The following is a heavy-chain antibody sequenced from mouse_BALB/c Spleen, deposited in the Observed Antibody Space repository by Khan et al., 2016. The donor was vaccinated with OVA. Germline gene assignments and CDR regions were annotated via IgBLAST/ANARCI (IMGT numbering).Heavy chain of an antibody. Sequence: QVQLQQSGAELVKAGASVKMSCKASGYTFTSYWMHWVKQRLGQGLEWFAETNPTNGRTYYNEKFKSKATLTVDKSSSTAYMLLSGPTFEDSAVYYCARIKKIVGTYFDYWGKGTTLTVSS. CDR2: TNPTNGRT. V-gene: IGHV1S81*02. J-gene: IGHJ2*01. CDR3: ARIKKIVGTYFDY. D-gene: IGHD1-1*01. CDR1: GYTFTSYW.